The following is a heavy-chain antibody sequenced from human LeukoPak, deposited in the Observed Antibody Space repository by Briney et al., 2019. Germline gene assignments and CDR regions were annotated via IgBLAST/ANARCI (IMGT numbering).Heavy chain of an antibody. D-gene: IGHD3-22*01. Sequence: SETLSLTCTVSGGSISSSSYYWGWIRQPPGKGLEWIGSIYYSRSTYYNPSLKSRVTISVDTSKNQFSLKLSSVTAADTAVYYCARSPIYDSSGYYYVGSYYYYMDVWGKGTTVTVSS. V-gene: IGHV4-39*01. CDR2: IYYSRST. CDR1: GGSISSSSYY. CDR3: ARSPIYDSSGYYYVGSYYYYMDV. J-gene: IGHJ6*03.